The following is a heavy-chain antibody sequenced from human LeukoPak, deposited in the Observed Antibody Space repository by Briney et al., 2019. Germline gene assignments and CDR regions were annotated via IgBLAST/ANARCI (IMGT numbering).Heavy chain of an antibody. Sequence: ASVKVSCKASGYTFTGYYMHWVRQAPGQGFEWLGRISPNSGGTNYAQKFQGRVTMTRDTSISTAYMELSRLRSDDTAVYYCARDLSSGSYYGNWGQGTLVTVSS. CDR1: GYTFTGYY. D-gene: IGHD1-26*01. J-gene: IGHJ4*02. CDR3: ARDLSSGSYYGN. CDR2: ISPNSGGT. V-gene: IGHV1-2*06.